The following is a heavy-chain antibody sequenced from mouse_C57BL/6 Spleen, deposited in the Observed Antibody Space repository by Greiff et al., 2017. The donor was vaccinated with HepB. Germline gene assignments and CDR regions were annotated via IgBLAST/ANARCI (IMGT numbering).Heavy chain of an antibody. CDR1: GYTFTSYG. Sequence: QVQLQQSGAELARPGASVKLSCKASGYTFTSYGISWVKQRTGQGLEWIGEIYPRSGNTYYNEKFKGKATLTADKSSSTAYMELRSLTSEDSAVYFCARYDYDVGLAYWGQGTLVTVSA. CDR3: ARYDYDVGLAY. D-gene: IGHD2-4*01. CDR2: IYPRSGNT. J-gene: IGHJ3*01. V-gene: IGHV1-81*01.